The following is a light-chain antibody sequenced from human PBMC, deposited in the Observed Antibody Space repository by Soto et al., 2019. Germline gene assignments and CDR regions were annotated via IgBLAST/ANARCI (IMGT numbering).Light chain of an antibody. Sequence: EIVMTQSPATLSVSLGERATLSCRASQSVSSNLAWYQQKPGQAPRLLIYGASTRATGIPARFSGSGSGTEFTLTVSSLQSEDFAVYYCQQYNNWPPNFGGGTKV. CDR2: GAS. CDR3: QQYNNWPPN. J-gene: IGKJ4*01. V-gene: IGKV3-15*01. CDR1: QSVSSN.